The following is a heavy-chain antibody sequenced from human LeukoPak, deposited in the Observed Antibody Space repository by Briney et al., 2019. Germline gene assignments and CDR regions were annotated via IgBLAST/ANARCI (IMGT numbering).Heavy chain of an antibody. D-gene: IGHD3-3*01. Sequence: ASVKVSCKASGYTFTSYGISWVRQAPGQGLAWMGWISAYNGNTNYAQKLQGRVTMTTDTSTSTAYMELRSLRSDDTAVYYCARRHDFWSGYCFYYYYGMDVWGQGTTVTVSS. CDR1: GYTFTSYG. J-gene: IGHJ6*02. CDR3: ARRHDFWSGYCFYYYYGMDV. CDR2: ISAYNGNT. V-gene: IGHV1-18*01.